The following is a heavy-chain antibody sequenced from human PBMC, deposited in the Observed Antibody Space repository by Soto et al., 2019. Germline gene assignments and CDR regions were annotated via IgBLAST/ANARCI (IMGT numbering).Heavy chain of an antibody. CDR3: ARDGCSNGVCYNDAFDI. J-gene: IGHJ3*02. V-gene: IGHV1-3*01. Sequence: ASVKVSCKASGYTFTSYVMHWVRQAPGQRLEWMGWINAGNGNTKYSEKFQGRVTITRDTSASTAYMELSSLRSEDAAVYYCARDGCSNGVCYNDAFDIWAQGTMVT. CDR2: INAGNGNT. D-gene: IGHD2-8*01. CDR1: GYTFTSYV.